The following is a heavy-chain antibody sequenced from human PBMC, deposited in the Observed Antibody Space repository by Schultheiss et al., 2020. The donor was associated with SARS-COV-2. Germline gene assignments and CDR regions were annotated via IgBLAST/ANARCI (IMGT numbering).Heavy chain of an antibody. J-gene: IGHJ4*02. D-gene: IGHD4-17*01. CDR1: GDAITRDFW. CDR2: VSESGST. V-gene: IGHV4-4*02. Sequence: SQTLSLTCAVSGDAITRDFWWSWVRQPPGKGLEWIGEVSESGSTSYNPSLKSRVTISVDTSKNQFSLKLSSVTAADTAVYYCATGGSTVTGTFDYWGQGTLVTVSS. CDR3: ATGGSTVTGTFDY.